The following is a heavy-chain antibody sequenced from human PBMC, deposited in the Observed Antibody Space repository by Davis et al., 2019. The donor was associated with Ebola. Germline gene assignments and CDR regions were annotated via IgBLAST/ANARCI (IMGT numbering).Heavy chain of an antibody. Sequence: SETLSLTCTVSGGSIGTYYWNWIRQSPGKGLEWIGYIYNTGDTNYNPSLESRAAMSIDTSKNQFSLKLRSVTAADTAVYYCARGPYSYFDYWGQGTLVTVSS. D-gene: IGHD4-11*01. J-gene: IGHJ4*02. CDR3: ARGPYSYFDY. V-gene: IGHV4-59*01. CDR1: GGSIGTYY. CDR2: IYNTGDT.